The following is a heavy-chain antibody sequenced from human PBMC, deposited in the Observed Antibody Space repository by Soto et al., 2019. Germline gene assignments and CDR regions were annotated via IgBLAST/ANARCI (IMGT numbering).Heavy chain of an antibody. D-gene: IGHD2-15*01. J-gene: IGHJ4*02. V-gene: IGHV1-3*01. CDR3: ARGPGGPDGPGDY. Sequence: QVQLVQSGAEVKKPGASVKVSCKASGYTFTSYAMHWVRQAPGQRLEWMGWINAGNGNTKYSQKFQGRVTNTRDTSAITAYMELSSLRSEDTAVYYGARGPGGPDGPGDYWGQGTLVTVSS. CDR2: INAGNGNT. CDR1: GYTFTSYA.